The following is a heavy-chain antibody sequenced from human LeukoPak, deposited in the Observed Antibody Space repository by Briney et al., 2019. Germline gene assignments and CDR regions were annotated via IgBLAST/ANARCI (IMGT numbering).Heavy chain of an antibody. D-gene: IGHD1-26*01. CDR1: GFTVSSNF. CDR2: IYSGGST. V-gene: IGHV3-66*01. CDR3: ARDAKGSLDY. J-gene: IGHJ4*02. Sequence: GGSLRLSCAASGFTVSSNFMSWVRRAPGKGLEWVSVIYSGGSTYYADSVKGRFTISRDNSKNTLNLQMNSLRAEDAAVYYCARDAKGSLDYWGQGTLVTVSS.